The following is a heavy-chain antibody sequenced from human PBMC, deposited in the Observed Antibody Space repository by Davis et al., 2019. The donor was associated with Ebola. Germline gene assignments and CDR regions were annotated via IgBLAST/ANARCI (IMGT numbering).Heavy chain of an antibody. Sequence: GESPKTPRAASGFVFNEYSMNRVRQAPGKGLEWLTSISSSGEYIFYADSVKGRFTISRDNAKNSVFLQMTSLRADDSAVYFCAKDLIQRHHFPPHDHWGPGTLVTVSS. V-gene: IGHV3-21*01. CDR1: GFVFNEYS. D-gene: IGHD3-3*02. J-gene: IGHJ4*02. CDR3: AKDLIQRHHFPPHDH. CDR2: ISSSGEYI.